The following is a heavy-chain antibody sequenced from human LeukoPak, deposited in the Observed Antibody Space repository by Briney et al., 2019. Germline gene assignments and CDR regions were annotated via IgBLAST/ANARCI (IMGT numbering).Heavy chain of an antibody. D-gene: IGHD3-22*01. CDR2: IYYSGST. CDR1: GGSISSYY. V-gene: IGHV4-59*08. J-gene: IGHJ6*02. Sequence: SETLSLTCTVSGGSISSYYWSWIRQPPGKGLEWVGYIYYSGSTNYNPSLKSRVAISVDTSKNQFSLKLSSVTAADTAVYYCARHVPADYYDNSGYFSYGMDVWGQGTTVTVSS. CDR3: ARHVPADYYDNSGYFSYGMDV.